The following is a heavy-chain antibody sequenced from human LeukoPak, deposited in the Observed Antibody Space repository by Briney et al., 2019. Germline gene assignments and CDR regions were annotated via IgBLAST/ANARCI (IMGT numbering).Heavy chain of an antibody. CDR3: ARQSSSWSLDY. CDR2: INPNSGGT. V-gene: IGHV1-2*04. CDR1: GYTFTGYY. Sequence: ASVKVSCKASGYTFTGYYMHWVRQAPGQGLEWMGWINPNSGGTNYAQKFQGWVTMTRDTSISTAYMELSRLRSDDTVVYYCARQSSSWSLDYWGQGTLVTVSS. J-gene: IGHJ4*02. D-gene: IGHD6-13*01.